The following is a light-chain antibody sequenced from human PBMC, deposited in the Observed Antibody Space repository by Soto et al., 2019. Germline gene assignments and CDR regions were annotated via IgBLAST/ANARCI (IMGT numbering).Light chain of an antibody. Sequence: QSALTQPASVSGSPGQSITISCTGTSSDVGGYNHVSWYQQHPGKAPKMLIYEVSNRPSGVSNRFSGSKSGNTASLTISGLHAEDEDDYYCNSYSSGLTLWVFGGGTKLTVL. CDR1: SSDVGGYNH. CDR2: EVS. V-gene: IGLV2-14*01. J-gene: IGLJ3*02. CDR3: NSYSSGLTLWV.